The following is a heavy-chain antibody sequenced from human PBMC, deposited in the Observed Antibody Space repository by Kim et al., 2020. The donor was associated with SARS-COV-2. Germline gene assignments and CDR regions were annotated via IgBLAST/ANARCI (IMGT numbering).Heavy chain of an antibody. CDR3: AGSGGFLEWLSSFDY. D-gene: IGHD3-3*01. V-gene: IGHV3-7*04. Sequence: DSVKGRFTISRDNAKNSLYLQMNSLRAEDTAVYYCAGSGGFLEWLSSFDYWGQGTLVTVSS. J-gene: IGHJ4*02.